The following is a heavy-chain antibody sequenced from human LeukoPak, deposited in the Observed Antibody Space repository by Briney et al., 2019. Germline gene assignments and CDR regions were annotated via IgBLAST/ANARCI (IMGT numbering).Heavy chain of an antibody. J-gene: IGHJ6*04. V-gene: IGHV3-7*03. Sequence: GGSLRLSCAASGFTLSSYWMSWVRQAPGKGLEWVGNIKEDGSDKYYVESVRGRFTISRDNAKNSMYLQTNSLRVEDTAIYYCARIVAYGFDVWGTGTTVTVSS. CDR2: IKEDGSDK. CDR3: ARIVAYGFDV. CDR1: GFTLSSYW. D-gene: IGHD2-15*01.